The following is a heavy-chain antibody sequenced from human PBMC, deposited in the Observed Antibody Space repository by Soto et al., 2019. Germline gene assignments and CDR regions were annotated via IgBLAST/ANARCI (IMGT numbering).Heavy chain of an antibody. CDR1: GFTFSSYA. CDR2: ISGSGGST. Sequence: SGGSLRLSCAASGFTFSSYAMSWVRQAPGKGLEWVSAISGSGGSTYYADSVKGRFTISRDNSKNTLYLQMNSLRAEDTAVYYCAKVQDVYGSGPLYYFDYWGQGTLVTVSS. CDR3: AKVQDVYGSGPLYYFDY. J-gene: IGHJ4*02. V-gene: IGHV3-23*01. D-gene: IGHD3-10*01.